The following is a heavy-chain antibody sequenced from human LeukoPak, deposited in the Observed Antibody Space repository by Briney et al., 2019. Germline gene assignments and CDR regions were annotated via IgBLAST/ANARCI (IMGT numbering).Heavy chain of an antibody. J-gene: IGHJ4*02. V-gene: IGHV4-59*01. Sequence: SETLSLTCTVSAGSIRSDYWSWIRQPPGKGLEWIGYIDYSGSTNYNSSLKSRVTISVDTSRTQFSLKLKSVTAADAAVYYCARARRYYDNSGYFDYWGQGTLVTVSS. CDR1: AGSIRSDY. CDR2: IDYSGST. D-gene: IGHD3-22*01. CDR3: ARARRYYDNSGYFDY.